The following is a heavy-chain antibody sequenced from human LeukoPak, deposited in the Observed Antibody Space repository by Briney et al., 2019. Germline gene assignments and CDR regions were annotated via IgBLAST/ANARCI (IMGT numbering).Heavy chain of an antibody. V-gene: IGHV4-59*01. CDR2: IYYSGST. D-gene: IGHD3-10*01. CDR1: GGSFSGYY. Sequence: SETLSLTCAVYGGSFSGYYWSWIRQPPGKGLEWIGYIYYSGSTNYNPSLKSRVTISVDTSKNQFSLKLSSVTAADTAVYYCARAGYYGSGSYGWTDFDYWGQGTLVTVSS. CDR3: ARAGYYGSGSYGWTDFDY. J-gene: IGHJ4*02.